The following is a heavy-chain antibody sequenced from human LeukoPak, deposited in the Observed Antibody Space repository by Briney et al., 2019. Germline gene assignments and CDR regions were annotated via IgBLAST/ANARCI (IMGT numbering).Heavy chain of an antibody. CDR3: VTVAGTLLYMDV. CDR2: INPNSGDT. D-gene: IGHD6-19*01. J-gene: IGHJ6*03. V-gene: IGHV1-2*02. Sequence: ASVKVSCKASGYTFNGYYMHWVRQAPGRGPEWMGWINPNSGDTNYAQKFQGRVTMTRDTSISTAYMELSRLRSDDTAVYYCVTVAGTLLYMDVWGKGTTVTVSS. CDR1: GYTFNGYY.